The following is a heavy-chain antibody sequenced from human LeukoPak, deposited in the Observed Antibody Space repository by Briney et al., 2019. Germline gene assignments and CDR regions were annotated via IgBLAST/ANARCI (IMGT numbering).Heavy chain of an antibody. V-gene: IGHV3-23*01. Sequence: GGSLRLSCAASGFTFSSYAMSWVRQAPGKGLEWVSAISGSGGSTYYADSVKGRFTISRDNSKNTLYLQMNSLGAEDTAVYYCAREYYYGSGRPESDAFDIWGQGTMVTVSS. D-gene: IGHD3-10*01. CDR3: AREYYYGSGRPESDAFDI. CDR2: ISGSGGST. J-gene: IGHJ3*02. CDR1: GFTFSSYA.